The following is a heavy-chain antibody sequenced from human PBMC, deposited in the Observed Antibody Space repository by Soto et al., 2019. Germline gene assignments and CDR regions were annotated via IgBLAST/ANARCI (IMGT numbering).Heavy chain of an antibody. CDR2: ISGSGGST. Sequence: GGSLRLSCAASGFTFSSYAMSWVRQAPGKGLEWVSAISGSGGSTYYADSVKGRFTISRDNSKNTLYLQMNSLRAEDTAVYYCAKSGYDFWSGYHETDYYFDYWGQGTLVTVSS. D-gene: IGHD3-3*01. J-gene: IGHJ4*02. V-gene: IGHV3-23*01. CDR1: GFTFSSYA. CDR3: AKSGYDFWSGYHETDYYFDY.